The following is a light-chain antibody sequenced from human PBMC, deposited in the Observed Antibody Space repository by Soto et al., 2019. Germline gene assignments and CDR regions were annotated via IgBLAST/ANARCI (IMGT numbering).Light chain of an antibody. CDR2: DAT. CDR3: QQYDHYPLT. J-gene: IGKJ4*01. V-gene: IGKV1-39*01. Sequence: DIQMTQSPSSLSASVGDRVTITCRASQSISSYLNWYQQRPGKAPNLLIYDATRLQSGVPSRFSGSGSGTEFTLTISSLQPEDFATYYCQQYDHYPLTCGGGTKVDI. CDR1: QSISSY.